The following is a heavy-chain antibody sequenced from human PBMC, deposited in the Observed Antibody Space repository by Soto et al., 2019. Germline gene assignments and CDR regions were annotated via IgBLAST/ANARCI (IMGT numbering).Heavy chain of an antibody. Sequence: ASVKVSCKASGGTFSSYAISWVRQAPGQGLEWMGGIIPIFGTANYAQKFQGRVTITADESTSTAYMELSSLRSEDTAVYYCAKTLVATIGTPYYYYGMDVWGQGTTVTVSS. CDR3: AKTLVATIGTPYYYYGMDV. CDR1: GGTFSSYA. V-gene: IGHV1-69*13. CDR2: IIPIFGTA. D-gene: IGHD5-12*01. J-gene: IGHJ6*02.